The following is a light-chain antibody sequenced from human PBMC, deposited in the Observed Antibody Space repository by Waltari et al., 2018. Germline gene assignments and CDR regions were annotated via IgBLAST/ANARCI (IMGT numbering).Light chain of an antibody. CDR1: QRISKL. V-gene: IGKV1-5*03. CDR3: QQYNIYSLVS. Sequence: DIAMTHSPSTLSASVGDRVIFSWPASQRISKLLAWYQQKPGKAPKLLIYKASTLESGVPSRFSGSGSGTDFTLTISSLQPDDIATYYCQQYNIYSLVSFGAGTKVDIK. CDR2: KAS. J-gene: IGKJ4*01.